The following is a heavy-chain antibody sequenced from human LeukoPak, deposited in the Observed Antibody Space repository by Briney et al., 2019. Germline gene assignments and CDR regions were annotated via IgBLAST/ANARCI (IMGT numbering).Heavy chain of an antibody. CDR3: AKGDIIRDAFDI. D-gene: IGHD2-21*01. J-gene: IGHJ3*02. CDR2: ISGSGGST. CDR1: GFTFSSYA. Sequence: AGGSLRLSCAASGFTFSSYAMSWVRQAPGKGLEWVSAISGSGGSTYYADSVKGRFTISRDNSKNTLYLQMNSLRAEDTAVYYCAKGDIIRDAFDIWGQGTMVTVSS. V-gene: IGHV3-23*01.